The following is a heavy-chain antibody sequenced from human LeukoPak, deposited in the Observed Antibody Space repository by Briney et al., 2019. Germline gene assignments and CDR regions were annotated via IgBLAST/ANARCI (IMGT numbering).Heavy chain of an antibody. Sequence: ASVKVSCKASGYTFTSYGISWVRQAPGQGLEWMGWISAYNGNTNYAQKLQGRVTMTTDTSTSTAYMELRSLRSDDTAVYYCARGFQAIVLMVYANDAFDIWGQGTMVTVSS. CDR2: ISAYNGNT. CDR3: ARGFQAIVLMVYANDAFDI. D-gene: IGHD2-8*01. J-gene: IGHJ3*02. CDR1: GYTFTSYG. V-gene: IGHV1-18*01.